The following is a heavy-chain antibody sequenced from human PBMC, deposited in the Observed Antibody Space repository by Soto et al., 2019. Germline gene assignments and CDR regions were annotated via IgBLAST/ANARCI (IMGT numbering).Heavy chain of an antibody. D-gene: IGHD3-10*01. J-gene: IGHJ4*02. Sequence: QVQLVQSGAEVKKSGASVQVSCKASGFTLNEFGVSWVRQAPGQGLEWMGWISGHDGNTNFAQKYEGRVTMTIDSSTSTAYMELRNLRSDDTAMYYCAREEWFGQTPFDSWGQGTLVTVSS. CDR1: GFTLNEFG. CDR3: AREEWFGQTPFDS. V-gene: IGHV1-18*01. CDR2: ISGHDGNT.